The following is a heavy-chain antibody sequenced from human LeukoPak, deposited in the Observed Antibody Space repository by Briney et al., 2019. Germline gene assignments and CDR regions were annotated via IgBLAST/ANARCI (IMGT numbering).Heavy chain of an antibody. Sequence: ASETLSLTCAVYGGSFSGYYWSWIRQPPGKGLEWIGGINHSGSTNYNPSLKSRVTISVDTSKNQFSLKLSSVTAADTAVYYCARVVEEQLERDYYYYYGMDVWGQGTTVTVSS. CDR1: GGSFSGYY. V-gene: IGHV4-34*01. D-gene: IGHD6-13*01. CDR3: ARVVEEQLERDYYYYYGMDV. J-gene: IGHJ6*02. CDR2: INHSGST.